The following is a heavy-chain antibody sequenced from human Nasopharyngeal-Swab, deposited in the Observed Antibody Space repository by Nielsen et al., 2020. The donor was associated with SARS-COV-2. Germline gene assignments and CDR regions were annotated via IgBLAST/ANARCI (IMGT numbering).Heavy chain of an antibody. Sequence: GGSLRLSCAASGFTFSDYTMNWVRQAPGQGLEWVSSIGGSGSYMYYTDSVKGRFTMSRDNAKNSLYLQMNSLRAEDTAVYYCASDSRYWGQGTLVTVSS. D-gene: IGHD2-2*01. CDR3: ASDSRY. CDR2: IGGSGSYM. V-gene: IGHV3-21*01. J-gene: IGHJ4*02. CDR1: GFTFSDYT.